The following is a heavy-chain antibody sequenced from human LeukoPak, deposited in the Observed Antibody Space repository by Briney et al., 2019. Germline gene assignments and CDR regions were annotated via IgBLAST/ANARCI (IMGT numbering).Heavy chain of an antibody. CDR2: IYGGGGT. J-gene: IGHJ4*02. Sequence: QPGGSLRLSCAASGFTFSSYAMSWVRQAPGKGLEWVSVIYGGGGTYYADSVKARFTISRDNSKNTLSLQMNSLRAEDTAMYYCAATNIGYCSGGSCPEHYWGQGTLVTVSS. CDR3: AATNIGYCSGGSCPEHY. V-gene: IGHV3-23*03. D-gene: IGHD2-15*01. CDR1: GFTFSSYA.